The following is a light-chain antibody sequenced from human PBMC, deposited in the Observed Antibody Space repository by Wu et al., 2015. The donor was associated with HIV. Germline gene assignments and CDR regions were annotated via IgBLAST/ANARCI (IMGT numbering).Light chain of an antibody. CDR2: HAT. Sequence: DILNDPSLLPPCLHLWGDRVTITCRASQSITRWLAWYQQKPGKAPKLLIYHATTLESGVPSRFSGTGSGTEFTLTISSLQPDDFATYYCQQYNSYQETFGQGTKVEMK. V-gene: IGKV1-5*03. CDR3: QQYNSYQET. J-gene: IGKJ1*01. CDR1: QSITRW.